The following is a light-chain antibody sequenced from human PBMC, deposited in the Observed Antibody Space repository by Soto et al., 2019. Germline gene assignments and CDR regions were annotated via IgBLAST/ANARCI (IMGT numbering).Light chain of an antibody. V-gene: IGLV2-14*01. CDR3: SSYTSSSTYV. CDR2: DVS. J-gene: IGLJ1*01. CDR1: SSDVGGYNY. Sequence: QSVLTQPASVSGSPGQSITISCTGTSSDVGGYNYVSWYQQHPGKAPKLMIYDVSNRPSGVSNRFSGSKSGNTASLTISGXQAEDEADYYCSSYTSSSTYVFGTGTKVTVL.